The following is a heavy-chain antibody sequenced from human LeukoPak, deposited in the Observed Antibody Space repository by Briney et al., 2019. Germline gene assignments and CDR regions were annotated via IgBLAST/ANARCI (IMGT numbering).Heavy chain of an antibody. D-gene: IGHD3-22*01. V-gene: IGHV4-39*01. CDR2: IYYSGST. Sequence: SETLSLTCTVSGGSISSSSYYWGWIRQPPGKGLEWIGSIYYSGSTYYNPSLKSRVTISVDTSKNQFSLKLSSVTAADTAVYYCARVVVVTPHYYFDYWGQGTLVTVSS. J-gene: IGHJ4*02. CDR1: GGSISSSSYY. CDR3: ARVVVVTPHYYFDY.